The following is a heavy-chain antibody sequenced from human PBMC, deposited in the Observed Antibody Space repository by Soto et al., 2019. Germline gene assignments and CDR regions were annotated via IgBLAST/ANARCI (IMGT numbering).Heavy chain of an antibody. CDR2: ISYDVSNK. D-gene: IGHD3-10*01. Sequence: QVQLVESGGGVVQPGRSLRLSCAASGFPFTTYGMHWVREGPGKGLEWVAVISYDVSNKYYADSVKGRFTISRDNSKNMLYLQMNSLRPEDTALYYCVGGQYYFDYRGQGTLVTVSS. CDR3: VGGQYYFDY. V-gene: IGHV3-30*03. CDR1: GFPFTTYG. J-gene: IGHJ4*02.